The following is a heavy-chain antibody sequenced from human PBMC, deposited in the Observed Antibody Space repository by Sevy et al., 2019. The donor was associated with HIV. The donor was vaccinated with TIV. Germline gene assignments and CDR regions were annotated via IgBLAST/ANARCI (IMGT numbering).Heavy chain of an antibody. D-gene: IGHD2-15*01. J-gene: IGHJ5*02. Sequence: GSLRLSCAASGFTFSNYEMYWIRQPPGKGLEWIGEINHSGSTNYNPSLKSRVTISVDTSKNQFSLKLSSVTAADTAVYYCARTYIVVVVAATPGWFDPWGQGTLVTVSS. CDR2: INHSGST. CDR1: GFTFSNYE. V-gene: IGHV4-34*01. CDR3: ARTYIVVVVAATPGWFDP.